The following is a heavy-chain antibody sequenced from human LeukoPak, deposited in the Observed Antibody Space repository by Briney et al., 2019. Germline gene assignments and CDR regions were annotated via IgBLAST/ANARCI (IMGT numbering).Heavy chain of an antibody. CDR3: ARGAYSSGWYLDY. J-gene: IGHJ4*02. Sequence: GGSLRLSCAASGFTFSSYGMHWVRQAPGKGLEWVAVIWYDGTKKYYTDSVKGRFTISRDNSKNTLYLQMNSLRAEDTAVYYCARGAYSSGWYLDYWGQGTLVTVSS. CDR1: GFTFSSYG. D-gene: IGHD6-19*01. CDR2: IWYDGTKK. V-gene: IGHV3-33*01.